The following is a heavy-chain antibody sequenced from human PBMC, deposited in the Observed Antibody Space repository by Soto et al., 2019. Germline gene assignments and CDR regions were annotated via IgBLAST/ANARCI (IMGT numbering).Heavy chain of an antibody. CDR1: GGTFSSYA. D-gene: IGHD3-22*01. CDR2: IIPIFGTA. Sequence: EASVKVSCKASGGTFSSYAISWVRQAPGQGLEWMGGIIPIFGTANYAQKFQGRVTITADESTSTAYMELSSLRSEDTAVYYCARSDVVAYYYDSSGYYYKMDVWGQGTTVTVSS. V-gene: IGHV1-69*13. J-gene: IGHJ6*03. CDR3: ARSDVVAYYYDSSGYYYKMDV.